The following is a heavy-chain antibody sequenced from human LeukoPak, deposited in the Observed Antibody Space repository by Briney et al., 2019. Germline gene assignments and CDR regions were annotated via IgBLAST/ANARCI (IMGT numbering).Heavy chain of an antibody. CDR3: ARGENWGDY. J-gene: IGHJ4*02. CDR2: IYSGGST. V-gene: IGHV3-66*01. CDR1: GFTFSSYA. D-gene: IGHD7-27*01. Sequence: GGSLRLSCAASGFTFSSYAMSWVRQAPGKGLEWVSVIYSGGSTYYADSVKGRFTISRDNSKNTLYLQMNSLRAEDTAVYYCARGENWGDYWGQGTLVTVSS.